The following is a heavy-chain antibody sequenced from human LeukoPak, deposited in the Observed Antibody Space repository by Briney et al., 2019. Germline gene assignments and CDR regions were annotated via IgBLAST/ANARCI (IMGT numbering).Heavy chain of an antibody. CDR2: IYPADSDT. D-gene: IGHD5-18*01. CDR3: ARRGYSYEYFDY. J-gene: IGHJ4*02. Sequence: GESLKISCKGFGYSFTSYWIAWVRQMPGKGLEWVGIIYPADSDTRYSPSFQGQVTISVDKSISTAYLQWSSLRASDTAMYYCARRGYSYEYFDYWGQGTLVTVSS. V-gene: IGHV5-51*01. CDR1: GYSFTSYW.